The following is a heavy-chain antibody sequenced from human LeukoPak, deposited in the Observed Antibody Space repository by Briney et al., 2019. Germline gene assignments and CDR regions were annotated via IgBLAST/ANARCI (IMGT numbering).Heavy chain of an antibody. Sequence: TSETLSLTCTVSGGSISGYYWSWIRQPPGKGLEWIGYIYYSGSTNYNPSLKSRVTISVDTSKNQFSLKLSSVTAADTAVYYCAREGSSSWYGVDYWGQGTLVTVSS. CDR1: GGSISGYY. D-gene: IGHD6-13*01. V-gene: IGHV4-59*01. CDR3: AREGSSSWYGVDY. J-gene: IGHJ4*02. CDR2: IYYSGST.